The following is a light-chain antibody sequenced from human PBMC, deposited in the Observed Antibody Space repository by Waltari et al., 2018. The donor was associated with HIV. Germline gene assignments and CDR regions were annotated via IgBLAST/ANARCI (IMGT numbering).Light chain of an antibody. Sequence: EIVLTQSPGTLSLSPGERATLSCRASQSLSSSYLAWYQQKPGQAPRLLIYGASSRATGIPDRFSGSGSGTDFTLTISRLEPIDFAVYYCQQYGRSPLTFGGGTKVEIK. CDR3: QQYGRSPLT. CDR1: QSLSSSY. J-gene: IGKJ4*01. V-gene: IGKV3-20*01. CDR2: GAS.